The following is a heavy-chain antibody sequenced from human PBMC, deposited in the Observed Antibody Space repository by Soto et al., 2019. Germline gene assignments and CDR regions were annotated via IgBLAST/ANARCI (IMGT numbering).Heavy chain of an antibody. D-gene: IGHD6-19*01. Sequence: PGGSLRLSCAASGFSFRNYAMSWVRQAPGKGLEWISTLTGSSSNIYYADSVKGRFAISRDNSRNTLYLQMNSLRAEDTAVYYCAREVAVAVYYYYYGMDVWGQGTTVTVS. CDR3: AREVAVAVYYYYYGMDV. CDR2: LTGSSSNI. V-gene: IGHV3-23*01. CDR1: GFSFRNYA. J-gene: IGHJ6*02.